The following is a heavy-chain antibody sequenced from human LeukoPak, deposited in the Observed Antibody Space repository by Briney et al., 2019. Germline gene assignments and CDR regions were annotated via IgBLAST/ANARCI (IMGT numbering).Heavy chain of an antibody. J-gene: IGHJ4*02. CDR3: ARGPEFYNRNYGVSFDY. V-gene: IGHV4-30-4*08. Sequence: SETLSLTCTVSGGSISSGDYYWSWIRQPPGKGLEWIGYIYYSGSTYYNPSLKSRVTISVDTSKNQFSLKLSSVTAADTAVYYCARGPEFYNRNYGVSFDYWGQGTLVTVSS. CDR2: IYYSGST. CDR1: GGSISSGDYY. D-gene: IGHD1-7*01.